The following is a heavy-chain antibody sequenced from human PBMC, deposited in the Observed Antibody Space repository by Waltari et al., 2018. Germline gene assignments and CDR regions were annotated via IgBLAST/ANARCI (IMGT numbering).Heavy chain of an antibody. Sequence: EVQLVESGGGLIQPGGSLRLSCAASGFTVSSNYMSWVRRAPGKGLEWVSVIYSGGSTYYADSVKGRFTITRDNSKNTLYLQMNSLRAEDTAVYYCAMGGSGSYYKGGVDYWGQGTLVTVSS. V-gene: IGHV3-53*01. CDR3: AMGGSGSYYKGGVDY. CDR1: GFTVSSNY. J-gene: IGHJ4*02. CDR2: IYSGGST. D-gene: IGHD3-10*01.